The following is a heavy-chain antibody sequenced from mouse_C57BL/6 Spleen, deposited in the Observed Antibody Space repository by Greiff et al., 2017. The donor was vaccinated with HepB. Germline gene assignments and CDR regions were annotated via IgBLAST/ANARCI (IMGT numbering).Heavy chain of an antibody. V-gene: IGHV1-50*01. CDR2: IDPSDSYT. D-gene: IGHD1-1*01. Sequence: QVQLQQSGPELVKPGASVKISCKASGYTFTSYWMQWVKQRPGQGLEWIGEIDPSDSYTNYNQKFKGKATLTVDTSSSTAYMQLSSLTSEDSAVYYCARGDYGSSYWFAYWGQGTLVTVSA. CDR1: GYTFTSYW. J-gene: IGHJ3*01. CDR3: ARGDYGSSYWFAY.